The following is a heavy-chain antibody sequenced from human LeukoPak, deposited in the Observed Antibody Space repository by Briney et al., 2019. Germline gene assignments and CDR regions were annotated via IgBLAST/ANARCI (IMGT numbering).Heavy chain of an antibody. V-gene: IGHV1-46*01. CDR3: ARGGGSYYDVLGSDWGDN. D-gene: IGHD1-26*01. CDR2: INPSGGST. CDR1: GYTFTSYD. J-gene: IGHJ4*02. Sequence: ASVKVSCKASGYTFTSYDINWVRQAPRQGLEWMGIINPSGGSTTYAQKFQGRVTMTRDTSTSTVYMELSSLRSEDTAVYYCARGGGSYYDVLGSDWGDNWGQGTLVTVSS.